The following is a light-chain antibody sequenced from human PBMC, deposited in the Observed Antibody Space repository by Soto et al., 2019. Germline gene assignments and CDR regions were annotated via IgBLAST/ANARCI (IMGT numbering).Light chain of an antibody. CDR1: QSIDTY. CDR2: DAS. J-gene: IGKJ4*01. V-gene: IGKV3-11*01. CDR3: QQRYNWPLT. Sequence: EIVLTQSPATLSSSPVERATLSCRASQSIDTYLAWYQQKPGQAPRLLIYDASDRATGIPARFSGSGSGTAFTLTISGLEPEDFALYYCQQRYNWPLTFGGGTKVDIK.